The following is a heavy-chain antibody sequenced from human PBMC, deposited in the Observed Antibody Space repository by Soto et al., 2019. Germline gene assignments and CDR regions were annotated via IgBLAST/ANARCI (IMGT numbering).Heavy chain of an antibody. CDR1: SGSISSSNW. J-gene: IGHJ5*02. D-gene: IGHD3-10*01. V-gene: IGHV4-4*02. Sequence: SETLSLTCAVSSGSISSSNWWSWVRQPPGKGLEWIGEIYHSGSTNYNPSLKSRVTISVDKSKNQFSLKLSSVTAADTAVHYCAREAMVRGMNWFDPWGQGTLVTVSS. CDR3: AREAMVRGMNWFDP. CDR2: IYHSGST.